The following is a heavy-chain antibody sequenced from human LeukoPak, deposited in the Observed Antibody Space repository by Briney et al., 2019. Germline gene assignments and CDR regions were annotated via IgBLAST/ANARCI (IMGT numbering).Heavy chain of an antibody. CDR1: GFTFSSYS. CDR2: ISSSSSYI. CDR3: AKDIGDNGGFDL. V-gene: IGHV3-21*04. Sequence: GGSLRLSCAASGFTFSSYSMNWVRQAPGKGLEWVSSISSSSSYIYYADSVKGRFTISRDNAKNSLYLQMITLRAEDTAVYYCAKDIGDNGGFDLWGRGTLVTVSS. D-gene: IGHD2-21*01. J-gene: IGHJ2*01.